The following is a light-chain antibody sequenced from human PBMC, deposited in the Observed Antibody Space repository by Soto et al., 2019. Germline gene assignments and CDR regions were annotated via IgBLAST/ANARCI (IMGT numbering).Light chain of an antibody. Sequence: EIVMTQSPATLSVSPGERATLSCRASQSVSSNLAWYQQKPGQAPRLLIYGASTRATGIPARFSGSGSGTEFTLTISSLQSEDFAVYYCQQYNNWPPCTFRQGTKVDI. CDR3: QQYNNWPPCT. CDR2: GAS. J-gene: IGKJ1*01. CDR1: QSVSSN. V-gene: IGKV3-15*01.